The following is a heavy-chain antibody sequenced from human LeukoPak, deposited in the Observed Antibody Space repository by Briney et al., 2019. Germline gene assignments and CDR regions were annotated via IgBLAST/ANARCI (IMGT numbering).Heavy chain of an antibody. CDR3: AKDQKLEPFHY. Sequence: PGGSLRLSCAASGFTFSSYGMHWVRQAPGKGLEWVAIISHNESNKFYADSVKGRVTISRDNSKNALYLQMNSLRTEDTAIYYCAKDQKLEPFHYWGQGTLVTVSS. CDR1: GFTFSSYG. CDR2: ISHNESNK. D-gene: IGHD1-14*01. V-gene: IGHV3-30-3*02. J-gene: IGHJ4*02.